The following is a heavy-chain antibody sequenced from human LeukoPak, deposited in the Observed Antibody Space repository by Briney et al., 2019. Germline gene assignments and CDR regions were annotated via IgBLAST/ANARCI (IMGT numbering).Heavy chain of an antibody. J-gene: IGHJ5*02. Sequence: SETLSLTCTVSGDSISSGDYYWSWIRQPAGKGLEWIGRIYTSGSTNYNPSLKSRVTISVDTSKNQFSLKLSSVTAADTAVYYCARTSYLTHWFDPWGQGTLVTVSS. CDR1: GDSISSGDYY. CDR2: IYTSGST. V-gene: IGHV4-61*02. CDR3: ARTSYLTHWFDP.